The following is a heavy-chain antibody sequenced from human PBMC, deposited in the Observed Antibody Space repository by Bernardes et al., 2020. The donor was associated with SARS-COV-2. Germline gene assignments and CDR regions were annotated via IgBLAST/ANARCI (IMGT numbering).Heavy chain of an antibody. V-gene: IGHV3-7*01. Sequence: GGSLRLSCAASGFTFSSYWMSWVRQAPGKGLEWVANIQQEGSEKYYVDSVKGRFTISRDNAKNSLYRQMNSLRAEDTAVYYCARDLYDFWSGYVDYWGQGTLVTVSS. CDR3: ARDLYDFWSGYVDY. CDR1: GFTFSSYW. D-gene: IGHD3-3*01. CDR2: IQQEGSEK. J-gene: IGHJ4*02.